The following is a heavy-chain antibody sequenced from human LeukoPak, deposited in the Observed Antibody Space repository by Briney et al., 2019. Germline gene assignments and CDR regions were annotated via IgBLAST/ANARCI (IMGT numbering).Heavy chain of an antibody. Sequence: SETLSLTCAVHGGSFSGYYWSWIRQPPGKGLEWIGEINHSGSTNYNPSLKSRVTISVDTSKNQFSLKLSSVTAADTAVYYCARGYCSGGSCYYYYGMDVWAKGPRSPSP. CDR1: GGSFSGYY. CDR3: ARGYCSGGSCYYYYGMDV. D-gene: IGHD2-15*01. V-gene: IGHV4-34*01. CDR2: INHSGST. J-gene: IGHJ6*02.